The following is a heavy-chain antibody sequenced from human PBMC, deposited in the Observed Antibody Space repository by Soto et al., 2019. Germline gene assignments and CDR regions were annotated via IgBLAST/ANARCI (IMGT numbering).Heavy chain of an antibody. Sequence: QVQLVQSGAEVKKPGSSVKVSCKASGGTFSSYAISWVRQAPGQGLEWMGGIIPIFDTADYAQKIQGRVTITADESTNTAYMELSSVRSEDTAVYYCAGHSSGVPGYYYGMDVWGQGTTVTVSS. CDR3: AGHSSGVPGYYYGMDV. CDR2: IIPIFDTA. V-gene: IGHV1-69*12. D-gene: IGHD3-22*01. J-gene: IGHJ6*02. CDR1: GGTFSSYA.